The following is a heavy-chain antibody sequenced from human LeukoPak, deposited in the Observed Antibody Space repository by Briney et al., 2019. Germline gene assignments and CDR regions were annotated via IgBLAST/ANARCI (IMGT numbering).Heavy chain of an antibody. D-gene: IGHD2-2*01. CDR3: ARVGVWVVPAAALDY. Sequence: GGSLRLSCAASGFTFSSYAMHWVRQAPGKGLEWVSVISYDGSNKYYADSVKGRFTISRDNSKKTLYLQMNSLRAEDTAVYYCARVGVWVVPAAALDYWGQGTLVTVSS. V-gene: IGHV3-30-3*01. CDR2: ISYDGSNK. CDR1: GFTFSSYA. J-gene: IGHJ4*02.